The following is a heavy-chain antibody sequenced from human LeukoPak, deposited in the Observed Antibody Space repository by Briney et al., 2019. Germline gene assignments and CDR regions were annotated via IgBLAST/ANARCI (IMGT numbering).Heavy chain of an antibody. CDR1: GGSINSYY. CDR2: IYYSGST. CDR3: ARPRYGDYTLGDAFDI. J-gene: IGHJ3*02. Sequence: SETLSLTCTVSGGSINSYYWSWIRQPPGKGLEWIGYIYYSGSTNYNPSLKSRVTISVDTSKNQFSLKLSSVTAADTAVYYCARPRYGDYTLGDAFDIWGQGTMVTVSS. V-gene: IGHV4-59*01. D-gene: IGHD4-17*01.